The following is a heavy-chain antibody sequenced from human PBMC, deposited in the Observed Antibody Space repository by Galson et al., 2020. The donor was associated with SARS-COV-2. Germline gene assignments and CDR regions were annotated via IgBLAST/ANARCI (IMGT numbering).Heavy chain of an antibody. CDR3: ATIPDDDFWNKFHYFDY. CDR2: IKHDGSEK. V-gene: IGHV3-7*02. J-gene: IGHJ4*02. CDR1: GFIFSNYW. Sequence: GSLRLSCAASGFIFSNYWMTWVRQAPGKGLEWVANIKHDGSEKYYVDSVKGRFTISRDNAKNSLSLQMNSLRVEDTAVYYCATIPDDDFWNKFHYFDYWGQGTLVTVSS. D-gene: IGHD3-3*01.